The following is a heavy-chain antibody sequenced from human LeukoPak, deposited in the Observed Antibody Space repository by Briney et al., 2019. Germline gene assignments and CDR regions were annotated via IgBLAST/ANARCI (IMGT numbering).Heavy chain of an antibody. CDR1: GGSISSGDYY. CDR3: ATANFDCSGGSCYSYYFDY. Sequence: SQTLSLTCTVSGGSISSGDYYWSWIRQPPGKGLEWIGYIYYSGSTHYNPSLKSRVTISVDTSKNQFSLKLSSVTAADTAVYYCATANFDCSGGSCYSYYFDYWGQGTLVTVSS. J-gene: IGHJ4*02. CDR2: IYYSGST. V-gene: IGHV4-30-4*01. D-gene: IGHD2-15*01.